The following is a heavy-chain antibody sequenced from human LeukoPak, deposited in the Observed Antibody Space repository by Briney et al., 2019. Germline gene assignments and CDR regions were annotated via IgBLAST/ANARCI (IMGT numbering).Heavy chain of an antibody. CDR2: IYSGGST. CDR3: ARGPPTSYYYYGMGV. V-gene: IGHV3-66*01. CDR1: GFTVSSNY. Sequence: GGSLRLSCAASGFTVSSNYMSWVRQAPGKGLEWVSVIYSGGSTYYADSVKGRFTISRDNSKNTLYLQMNSLRAEDTAVYYCARGPPTSYYYYGMGVWGQGTTATVSS. J-gene: IGHJ6*02.